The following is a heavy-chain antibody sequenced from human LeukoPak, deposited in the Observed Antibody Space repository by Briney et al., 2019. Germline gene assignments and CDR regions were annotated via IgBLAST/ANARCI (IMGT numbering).Heavy chain of an antibody. J-gene: IGHJ4*02. CDR2: IYYSGST. D-gene: IGHD4-11*01. CDR1: GGSISSSTYY. Sequence: SETLSLTCTVSGGSISSSTYYWDWIRQPPGKGLEWIGSIYYSGSTYYNPSLKSRVTISVDTSKNQFSLKLSSVTAADMAVYYCARSKRKDYSNDYWGQGTLVTVSS. V-gene: IGHV4-39*01. CDR3: ARSKRKDYSNDY.